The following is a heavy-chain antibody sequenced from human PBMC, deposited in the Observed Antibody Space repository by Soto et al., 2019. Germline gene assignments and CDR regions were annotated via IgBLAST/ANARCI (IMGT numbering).Heavy chain of an antibody. D-gene: IGHD3-3*01. J-gene: IGHJ6*04. V-gene: IGHV3-23*01. CDR2: VSGSGGST. Sequence: GGSLTLSCSASGFPFSSYAMSWVRQAPGKGLEWVSAVSGSGGSTYYADSVKGRFTISRDNSKNTLYLQMNSLRAEDTAVYYCANNLPYYDFWSGYSPDVWGKGTTVTVSS. CDR3: ANNLPYYDFWSGYSPDV. CDR1: GFPFSSYA.